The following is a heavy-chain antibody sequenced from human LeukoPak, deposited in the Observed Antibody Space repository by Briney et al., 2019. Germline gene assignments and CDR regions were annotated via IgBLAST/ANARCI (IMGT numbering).Heavy chain of an antibody. CDR2: IWYDGSNK. CDR3: ARAPSGNYRDAFDI. D-gene: IGHD4-11*01. V-gene: IGHV3-33*01. CDR1: GFTFSTYG. Sequence: GRSLRLSCEASGFTFSTYGMHWVRQAPGKGLEWVAVIWYDGSNKNYADSVKGRFTISRDNAKNSLYLQMNSLRAEDTAVYYCARAPSGNYRDAFDIWGQGTMVTVSS. J-gene: IGHJ3*02.